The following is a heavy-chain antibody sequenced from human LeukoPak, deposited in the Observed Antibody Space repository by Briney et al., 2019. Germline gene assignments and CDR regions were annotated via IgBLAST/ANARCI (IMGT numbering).Heavy chain of an antibody. CDR3: AKGVFDYYDSSGLLYFDY. D-gene: IGHD3-22*01. CDR2: ISGSGDGT. V-gene: IGHV3-23*01. CDR1: GFTFDDYG. Sequence: GGSLRLSCAASGFTFDDYGMSWVRQAPGKGLEWVSAISGSGDGTYYADSVKGRFAISRDNSKNTVSLQMNSLRVEDTAEYYCAKGVFDYYDSSGLLYFDYWGQGALVTVSS. J-gene: IGHJ4*02.